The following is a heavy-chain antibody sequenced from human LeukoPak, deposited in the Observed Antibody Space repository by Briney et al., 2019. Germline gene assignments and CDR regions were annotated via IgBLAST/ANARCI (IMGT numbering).Heavy chain of an antibody. CDR1: GGSISSSSYY. D-gene: IGHD3-9*01. CDR2: IYTSGGT. V-gene: IGHV4-61*02. Sequence: PSETLSLTCTVSGGSISSSSYYWSWIRQPAGKGLEWIGRIYTSGGTNYNPSLKSRVTMSVDTSKNQFSLKLNSVTAADTAVYYCARDYDVLTAYPPTQLFDPWGQGALVTVSS. CDR3: ARDYDVLTAYPPTQLFDP. J-gene: IGHJ5*02.